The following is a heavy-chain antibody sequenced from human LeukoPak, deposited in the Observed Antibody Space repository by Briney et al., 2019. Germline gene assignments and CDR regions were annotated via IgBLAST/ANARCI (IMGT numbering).Heavy chain of an antibody. CDR2: ISGSGAIT. V-gene: IGHV3-23*01. J-gene: IGHJ6*02. CDR3: AKEINWNANYGMDV. Sequence: PGGSLRLSCAASGFAFKTYAMSWVRQAPGKGLEWVSAISGSGAITYYADSVKGRCTISRDNSKNTLYLQMNSLRAEDTAVYYCAKEINWNANYGMDVWGQGTTVTVSS. CDR1: GFAFKTYA. D-gene: IGHD1-1*01.